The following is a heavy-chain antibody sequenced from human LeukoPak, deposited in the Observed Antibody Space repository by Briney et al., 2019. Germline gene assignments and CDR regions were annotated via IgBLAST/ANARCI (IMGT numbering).Heavy chain of an antibody. CDR2: IYYSGST. V-gene: IGHV4-39*07. Sequence: SETLSLTCTVSGGSISSSSYYWGWIRQPPGKGLEWIGSIYYSGSTYYNPSLKSRVTMSVDTSKNQFSLKLSSVTAADTAVYYCARVAMDAFDIWGQGTMVTVSS. J-gene: IGHJ3*02. CDR3: ARVAMDAFDI. CDR1: GGSISSSSYY.